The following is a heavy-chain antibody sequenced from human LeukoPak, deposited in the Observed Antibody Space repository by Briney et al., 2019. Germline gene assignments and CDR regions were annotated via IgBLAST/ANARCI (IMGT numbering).Heavy chain of an antibody. CDR1: GFTFGDYA. J-gene: IGHJ6*03. CDR2: IRSKAYGGTT. Sequence: GGSLRLSCTASGFTFGDYAMSWFRQAPGKGLEWVGFIRSKAYGGTTEYAASVKGRFTISRDDSKSIAYLQMNSLKTEDTAVYYCTRDLASSGWYFLGVSYYYMDVWGKGTTVTASS. V-gene: IGHV3-49*03. D-gene: IGHD6-19*01. CDR3: TRDLASSGWYFLGVSYYYMDV.